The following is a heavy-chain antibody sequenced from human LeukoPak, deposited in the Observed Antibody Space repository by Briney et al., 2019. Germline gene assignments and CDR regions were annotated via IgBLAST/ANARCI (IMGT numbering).Heavy chain of an antibody. J-gene: IGHJ4*02. CDR2: IWYGGSNK. V-gene: IGHV3-33*08. D-gene: IGHD6-13*01. CDR1: GFTFSSYG. Sequence: GGSLRLSCAASGFTFSSYGMHWVRQAPGKGLEWVAVIWYGGSNKYYADSVKGRFTISRDNAKNSLYLQMNSLRAEDTAVYYCAREPRSSSWYGDYWGQGTLVTVSS. CDR3: AREPRSSSWYGDY.